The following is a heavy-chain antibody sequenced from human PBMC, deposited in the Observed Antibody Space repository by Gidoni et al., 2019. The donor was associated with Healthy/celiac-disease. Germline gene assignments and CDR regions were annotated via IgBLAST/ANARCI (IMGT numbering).Heavy chain of an antibody. V-gene: IGHV1-18*04. D-gene: IGHD3-22*01. Sequence: QVQLVQSGAEVKKPGASVKVSCKASGYTFTSYGISWVRQAPGQGLEWMGWISAYNGNTNYAQKLQGRVTMTTDTSTSTAYMELRSLRSDDTAVYYCARFWEVVVITRRGDWYFDLWGRGTLVTVSS. CDR1: GYTFTSYG. CDR2: ISAYNGNT. CDR3: ARFWEVVVITRRGDWYFDL. J-gene: IGHJ2*01.